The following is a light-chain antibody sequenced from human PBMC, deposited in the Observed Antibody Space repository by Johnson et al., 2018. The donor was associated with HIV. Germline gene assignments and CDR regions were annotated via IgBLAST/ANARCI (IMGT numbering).Light chain of an antibody. CDR2: DNN. CDR1: SSNIGNNY. J-gene: IGLJ1*01. CDR3: GTWDSRLSIFV. V-gene: IGLV1-51*01. Sequence: QSVLTQPPSVSAAPGQKVTISCSGSSSNIGNNYVSWYQQLPGTAPKLLIYDNNKRPSGTPDRFSGSKSGTSATLGITGLQTGDAADYFCGTWDSRLSIFVFGTGTTITV.